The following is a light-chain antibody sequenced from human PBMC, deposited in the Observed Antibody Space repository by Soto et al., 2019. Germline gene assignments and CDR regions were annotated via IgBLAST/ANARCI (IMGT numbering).Light chain of an antibody. V-gene: IGKV3-11*01. CDR3: QQRSNWLT. CDR1: QSVSSY. CDR2: DAS. J-gene: IGKJ4*01. Sequence: EIVFTQSPATLSLSPGERATLSCRASQSVSSYLAWYQQKPGQAPRILIYDASNRATGIPARFSGSGSGTDFTLTISSLEPEDFAVYYCQQRSNWLTFGGGTKVDIK.